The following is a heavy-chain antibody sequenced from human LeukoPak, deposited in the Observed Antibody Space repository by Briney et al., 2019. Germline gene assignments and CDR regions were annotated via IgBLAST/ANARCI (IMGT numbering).Heavy chain of an antibody. CDR1: GYTFTDYY. CDR2: INPNSGGT. V-gene: IGHV1-2*02. Sequence: ASVKVSCKASGYTFTDYYMYWVRQAPGQGLEWMGWINPNSGGTNYAQKFQGRVTMTRDTSISTAYMELSRLRSDDTAVYYCARGRSSGLGATTSNYWGQGTLVTVSS. D-gene: IGHD1-26*01. CDR3: ARGRSSGLGATTSNY. J-gene: IGHJ4*02.